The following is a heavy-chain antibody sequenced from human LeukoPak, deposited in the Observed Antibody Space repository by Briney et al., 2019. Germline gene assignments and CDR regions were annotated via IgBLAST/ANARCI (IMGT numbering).Heavy chain of an antibody. J-gene: IGHJ4*02. Sequence: ASVKVSCKASGYTFTSHYVHWVRQAPGQGLEWMGIIHPSGGNSRNTQNFQGGVTMTRDTSTSTVYLELRNLRCQDTAVYYLARDCSSTTCQGPVLDFWGQGTLVTVSS. CDR1: GYTFTSHY. CDR3: ARDCSSTTCQGPVLDF. CDR2: IHPSGGNS. V-gene: IGHV1-46*01. D-gene: IGHD2/OR15-2a*01.